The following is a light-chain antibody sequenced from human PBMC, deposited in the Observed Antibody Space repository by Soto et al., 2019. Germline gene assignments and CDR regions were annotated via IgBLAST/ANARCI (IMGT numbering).Light chain of an antibody. J-gene: IGLJ2*01. V-gene: IGLV2-14*01. Sequence: QSALTQPASVSGSPGQSITISCTGTSSDVGGYNYVSWYQQHPGKAPKDVIYEVSNRHSWISHRFSGSKSGNTASLTISGLQAEDEADYYCSSYTSSSTLVFGGGTQLTVL. CDR2: EVS. CDR1: SSDVGGYNY. CDR3: SSYTSSSTLV.